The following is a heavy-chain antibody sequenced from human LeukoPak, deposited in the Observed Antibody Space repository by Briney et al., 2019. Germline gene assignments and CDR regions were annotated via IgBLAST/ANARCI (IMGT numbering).Heavy chain of an antibody. D-gene: IGHD3-3*01. V-gene: IGHV1-18*01. CDR1: GYTFTSYG. CDR3: AKSGPPLYYYDFWSGPHYYFDY. J-gene: IGHJ4*02. Sequence: ASVTVSCRASGYTFTSYGISWVRQAPGQGLEWMGWISAYNGNTNYAQKLQGRVTMTTDTSTSTAYMELRSLRSDDTAVYYCAKSGPPLYYYDFWSGPHYYFDYWGQGTLVTVSS. CDR2: ISAYNGNT.